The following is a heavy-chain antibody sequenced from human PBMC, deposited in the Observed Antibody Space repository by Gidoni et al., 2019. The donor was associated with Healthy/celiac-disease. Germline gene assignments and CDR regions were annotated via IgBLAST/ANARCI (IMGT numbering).Heavy chain of an antibody. V-gene: IGHV4-61*01. D-gene: IGHD3-10*01. CDR2: IYYSGST. J-gene: IGHJ4*02. CDR3: ARESTMVRGVGKLSTFDY. Sequence: QVQLQESGPGLVKPSETLSLTCTVSGGSVSSGSYYWSWIRQPPGKGLEWIGYIYYSGSTNYNPSLKSRVTISVDTSKNQFSLKLSSVTAADTAVYYCARESTMVRGVGKLSTFDYWGQGTLVTVSS. CDR1: GGSVSSGSYY.